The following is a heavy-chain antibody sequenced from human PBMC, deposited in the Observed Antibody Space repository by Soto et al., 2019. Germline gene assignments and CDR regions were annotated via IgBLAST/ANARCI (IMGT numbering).Heavy chain of an antibody. CDR2: ISYDGSNK. J-gene: IGHJ4*02. CDR3: ARNYGSGSYYNDGFDY. D-gene: IGHD3-10*01. Sequence: QVQLVESGGGVVQPGRSLRLSCAASGFTFSSNAMHWVRQAPGKGLEWVAVISYDGSNKYYADSVKGRFTISRDNSKNTLYLQMNSLRAEDTAVYYCARNYGSGSYYNDGFDYWGQGTLVTVSS. V-gene: IGHV3-30-3*01. CDR1: GFTFSSNA.